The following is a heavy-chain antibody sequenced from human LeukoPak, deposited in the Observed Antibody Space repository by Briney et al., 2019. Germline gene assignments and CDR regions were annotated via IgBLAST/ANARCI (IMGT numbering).Heavy chain of an antibody. CDR1: GFNFARAW. V-gene: IGHV3-30-3*01. D-gene: IGHD3-3*01. CDR2: ISNDGNNE. J-gene: IGHJ4*02. CDR3: VTAGGGYDFWSGYYV. Sequence: GGSLRLSCAASGFNFARAWMNWVRQAPGKGLEWVAVISNDGNNEYYAASVKGRFTISRDNSKNTLYLQMISLRAEDTAIYYCVTAGGGYDFWSGYYVWGQGTQVTVSS.